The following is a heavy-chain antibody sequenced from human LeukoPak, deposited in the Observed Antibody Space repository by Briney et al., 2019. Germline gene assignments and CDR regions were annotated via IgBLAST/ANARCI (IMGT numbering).Heavy chain of an antibody. D-gene: IGHD6-13*01. V-gene: IGHV4-4*07. CDR2: IYTSGST. Sequence: SETLSLTCTVSGGSISSYYWSWIRQPAGKGLEWIGRIYTSGSTNYNPSLKSRVTMSVDTSKNQFSLKLSSVTAADTAVYYCARPFRYSSSLSGWFDPWGQGTLVTVSS. J-gene: IGHJ5*02. CDR3: ARPFRYSSSLSGWFDP. CDR1: GGSISSYY.